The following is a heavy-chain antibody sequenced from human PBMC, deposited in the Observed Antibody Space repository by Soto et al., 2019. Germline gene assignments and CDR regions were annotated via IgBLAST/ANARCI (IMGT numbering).Heavy chain of an antibody. CDR1: GYTFTSYG. Sequence: ASVKVSCKASGYTFTSYGISWVRQAPGQGLEWMGWISAYNGNTNYAQKLQGRVTMTTDTSTSTAYMELRSLRSDDTAVYYCARDSGATTFLWFDPWGQGTLVTVSS. CDR2: ISAYNGNT. D-gene: IGHD1-26*01. V-gene: IGHV1-18*01. CDR3: ARDSGATTFLWFDP. J-gene: IGHJ5*02.